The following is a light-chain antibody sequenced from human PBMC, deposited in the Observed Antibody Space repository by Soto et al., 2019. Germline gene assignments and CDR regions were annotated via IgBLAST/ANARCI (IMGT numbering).Light chain of an antibody. V-gene: IGLV2-14*01. CDR1: SSDIGGYDY. Sequence: QSALTQPASVSASPGQSITISCTGTSSDIGGYDYVSWYQQHPGKAPKVLIYEVSNRPSGVSNRFSGSKSGNTASLTISGLHAEDEAEYYCSSYTSSITLVVFGGGTKLTVL. CDR3: SSYTSSITLVV. CDR2: EVS. J-gene: IGLJ2*01.